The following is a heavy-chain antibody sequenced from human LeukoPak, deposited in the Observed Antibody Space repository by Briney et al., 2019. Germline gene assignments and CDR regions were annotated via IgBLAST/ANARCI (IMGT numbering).Heavy chain of an antibody. J-gene: IGHJ4*02. CDR2: INHSGST. V-gene: IGHV4-34*01. CDR1: GGSFSGYY. CDR3: AWLIGDY. D-gene: IGHD3-22*01. Sequence: SETLSPTCAVYGGSFSGYYWSWIRQPPGKGLEWIGEINHSGSTSYNPSLKSRVTISVDTSKNQFSLKLSSVIAADTAVYYCAWLIGDYWGQGTLVTVSS.